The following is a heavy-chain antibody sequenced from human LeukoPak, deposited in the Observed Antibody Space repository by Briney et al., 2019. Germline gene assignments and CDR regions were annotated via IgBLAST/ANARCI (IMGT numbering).Heavy chain of an antibody. V-gene: IGHV4-39*07. CDR1: GGSISGSNYY. CDR3: ARDGYNTPGY. J-gene: IGHJ4*02. CDR2: IFYTGSS. D-gene: IGHD5-24*01. Sequence: SETLSLTCTVSGGSISGSNYYWGWIRQPPGKGLEWIGSIFYTGSSYYNPSLKSRVTLSVDTAKDKFSLKLSSVTAADTAVYYCARDGYNTPGYWGQGTLVTVSS.